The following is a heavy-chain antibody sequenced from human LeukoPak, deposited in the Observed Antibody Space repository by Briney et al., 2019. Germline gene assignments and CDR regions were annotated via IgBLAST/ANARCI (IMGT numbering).Heavy chain of an antibody. CDR3: ATSYSGSYQLENWFDP. V-gene: IGHV1-24*01. Sequence: ASAKVSCKVSGYTLTELSMHWVRQAPGKGLEWMGGFDPEDGETIYAQKFQGRVTMTEDTSTDTAYMELSSLRSEDTAVYYCATSYSGSYQLENWFDPWGQGTLVTVSS. D-gene: IGHD1-26*01. CDR1: GYTLTELS. CDR2: FDPEDGET. J-gene: IGHJ5*02.